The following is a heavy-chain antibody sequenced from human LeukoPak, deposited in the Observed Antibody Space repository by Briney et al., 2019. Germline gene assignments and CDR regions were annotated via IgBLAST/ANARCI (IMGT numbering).Heavy chain of an antibody. D-gene: IGHD6-19*01. CDR3: ARGGTRRITAVAGVTFDY. V-gene: IGHV4-59*02. CDR2: VYYSGST. Sequence: SETLSLTCSVSGGSVSGHYWSWIRQPPGKGLEWIGYVYYSGSTNYNPSLKSRVTMSVDTSKNQFSLKLTSLTAADTAVYYCARGGTRRITAVAGVTFDYWGQGTLVTVSS. CDR1: GGSVSGHY. J-gene: IGHJ4*02.